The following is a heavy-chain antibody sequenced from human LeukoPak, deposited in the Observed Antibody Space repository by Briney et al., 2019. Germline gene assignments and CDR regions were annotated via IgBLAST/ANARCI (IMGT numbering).Heavy chain of an antibody. CDR1: GFTFSSYS. CDR2: ISGSSSYI. CDR3: ARIPSIVGYTSRELGHWYFDL. J-gene: IGHJ2*01. V-gene: IGHV3-21*01. D-gene: IGHD6-13*01. Sequence: GGSLRLSCAASGFTFSSYSMNWVRQAPGKGLEWLSSISGSSSYIYYADSVKGRFTISRDNARISLYLQMKSLRAEDTAVYYCARIPSIVGYTSRELGHWYFDLWGRGTPVTVSS.